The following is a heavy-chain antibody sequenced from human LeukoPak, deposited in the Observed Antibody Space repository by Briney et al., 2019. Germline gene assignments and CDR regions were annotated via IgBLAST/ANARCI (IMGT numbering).Heavy chain of an antibody. Sequence: KPSETLSLTCGVSGYSISSGYYWGWIRPPPGKGLEWIGSIYHSGSTYYNPSLKSRVTISVDTSKNQFSLKLSSVTATDTAVYYCAKGGGWTTFDYWGQGTLVTVSS. CDR3: AKGGGWTTFDY. D-gene: IGHD6-19*01. J-gene: IGHJ4*02. CDR2: IYHSGST. CDR1: GYSISSGYY. V-gene: IGHV4-38-2*01.